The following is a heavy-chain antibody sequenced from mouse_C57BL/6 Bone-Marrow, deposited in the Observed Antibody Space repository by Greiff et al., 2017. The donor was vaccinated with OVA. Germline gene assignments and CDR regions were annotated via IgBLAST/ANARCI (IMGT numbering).Heavy chain of an antibody. Sequence: DVMLVESGGGLVKPGGSLKLSCAASGFTFSSYTMSWVRQTPEKRLEWVATLSGGGGNTYYPDSVKGRFTISRDNAKNTLYLQMSSLRSEDTALYYCARRDYSNYLFAYWGQGTLVTVSA. J-gene: IGHJ3*01. CDR2: LSGGGGNT. CDR3: ARRDYSNYLFAY. V-gene: IGHV5-9*01. D-gene: IGHD2-5*01. CDR1: GFTFSSYT.